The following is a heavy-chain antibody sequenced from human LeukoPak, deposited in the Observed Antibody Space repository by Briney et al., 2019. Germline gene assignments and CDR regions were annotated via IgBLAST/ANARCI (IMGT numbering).Heavy chain of an antibody. D-gene: IGHD2-21*01. CDR3: AKYCGGDCYGMDV. CDR1: GFTFSNAW. V-gene: IGHV3-7*01. Sequence: PGGSLRLSCAASGFTFSNAWMSWVRQAPGKGLEWVANIKQDGSEKDYVDSVKGRFTISRDNAKNSLYLQMNSLRAEDTAVYYCAKYCGGDCYGMDVWGQGTTVTVSS. CDR2: IKQDGSEK. J-gene: IGHJ6*02.